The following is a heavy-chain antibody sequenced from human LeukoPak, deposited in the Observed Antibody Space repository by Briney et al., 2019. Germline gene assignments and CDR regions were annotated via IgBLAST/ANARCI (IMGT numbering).Heavy chain of an antibody. CDR2: INHSGSI. D-gene: IGHD3-16*01. CDR3: AKVTYYDYVWGSYPPDY. V-gene: IGHV4-34*01. CDR1: GGSSSTYY. J-gene: IGHJ4*02. Sequence: SETLSLTCAVYGGSSSTYYWTWIRQPPGKGLEWIGEINHSGSINYNPSLKSRVTISVDTSKNQFSLKLNSVTAADTAVYYCAKVTYYDYVWGSYPPDYWGQETLVTVSS.